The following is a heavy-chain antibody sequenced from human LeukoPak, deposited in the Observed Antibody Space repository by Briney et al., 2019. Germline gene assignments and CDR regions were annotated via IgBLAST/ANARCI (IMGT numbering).Heavy chain of an antibody. J-gene: IGHJ4*02. CDR3: VKDFCRGGNCPFPFFDS. CDR1: GFTISGHA. CDR2: TVAGYSET. V-gene: IGHV3-23*01. D-gene: IGHD4-23*01. Sequence: GGSLRLSCVASGFTISGHAMSWVRQAPAKGLEWVSITVAGYSETHYADSVRGRFTISRDNSSNTLSLEMNSLRADDTGTYYCVKDFCRGGNCPFPFFDSWGQGTVVTVSS.